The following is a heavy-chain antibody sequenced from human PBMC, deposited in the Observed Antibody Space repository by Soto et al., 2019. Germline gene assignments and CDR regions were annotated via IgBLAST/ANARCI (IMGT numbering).Heavy chain of an antibody. V-gene: IGHV5-51*01. CDR3: ARHFLYNWNYRGMDV. J-gene: IGHJ6*02. Sequence: PGESLKISCKGSGYSFTSYWIGWVRQMPGKGLEWMGIIYPGDSDTIYSPSFQGQVTISADKSISTAYLQWSSLKASDTAMYYCARHFLYNWNYRGMDVWGQGTTVTVSS. D-gene: IGHD1-7*01. CDR2: IYPGDSDT. CDR1: GYSFTSYW.